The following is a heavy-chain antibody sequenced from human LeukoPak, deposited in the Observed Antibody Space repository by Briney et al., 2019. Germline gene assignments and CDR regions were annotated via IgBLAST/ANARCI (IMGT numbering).Heavy chain of an antibody. V-gene: IGHV1-69*05. Sequence: SVKVSCKASGGTFGSYAIIWVRQAPGQGLEWMGGIIPIFGTANYAQKFQGRVTITTDESTSTAYMELSSLRSEDTAVYYCARGPYYDSSGSQDHYYYYYMDVWGKGTTVTVSS. CDR3: ARGPYYDSSGSQDHYYYYYMDV. CDR2: IIPIFGTA. D-gene: IGHD3-22*01. CDR1: GGTFGSYA. J-gene: IGHJ6*03.